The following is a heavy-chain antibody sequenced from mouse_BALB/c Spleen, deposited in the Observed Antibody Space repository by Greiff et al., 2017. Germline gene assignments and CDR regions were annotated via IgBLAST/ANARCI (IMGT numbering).Heavy chain of an antibody. D-gene: IGHD1-2*01. J-gene: IGHJ3*01. CDR3: ARETTATMFAY. CDR1: GYTFTSYW. V-gene: IGHV1-87*01. Sequence: VQLQQSGAELARPGASVKLSCKASGYTFTSYWMQWVKQRPGQGLEWIGAIYPGDGDTRYTQKFKGKATLTADKSSSTAYMQLSSLASEDSAVYYCARETTATMFAYWGQGTLVTVSA. CDR2: IYPGDGDT.